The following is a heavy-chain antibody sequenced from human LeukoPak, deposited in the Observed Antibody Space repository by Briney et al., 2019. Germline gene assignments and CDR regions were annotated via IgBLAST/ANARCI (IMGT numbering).Heavy chain of an antibody. CDR2: ISYDGSNK. CDR1: GFTFSSYG. Sequence: GRSLRLSCAASGFTFSSYGMHWVRQAPGKGLEWVAVISYDGSNKYYADSVKGRFTISRDNSKNTLYLQMNSLRAEDTAVYYCAKSPPMMDSSGSIDYWGQGTLVTVSS. D-gene: IGHD3-22*01. J-gene: IGHJ4*02. V-gene: IGHV3-30*18. CDR3: AKSPPMMDSSGSIDY.